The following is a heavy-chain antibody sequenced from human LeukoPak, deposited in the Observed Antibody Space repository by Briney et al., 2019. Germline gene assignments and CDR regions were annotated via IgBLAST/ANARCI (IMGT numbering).Heavy chain of an antibody. CDR2: ISGNGDKT. Sequence: GGSLRLSCAASGFTFSSYAMHWVRQAPGKGPEYVAAISGNGDKTHYGSSVQGRFTVSRDNSKDTLYLQMGSLRTEDMAVYYCARAPPLERIGWYGEDEFRGQGTLVTVSS. J-gene: IGHJ1*01. CDR3: ARAPPLERIGWYGEDEF. V-gene: IGHV3-64*01. CDR1: GFTFSSYA. D-gene: IGHD6-19*01.